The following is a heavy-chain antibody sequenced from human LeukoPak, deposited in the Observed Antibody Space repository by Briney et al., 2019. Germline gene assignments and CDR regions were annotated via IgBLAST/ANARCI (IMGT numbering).Heavy chain of an antibody. V-gene: IGHV1-46*01. CDR3: ARGMSVEGSWVEDY. D-gene: IGHD2-15*01. Sequence: ASVKVSCKASGYTFTSYGISWVRQAPGQGLEWMGILNPSGGATSYAQKFQGRVTMTRDTSISTAYMELSRLRSDDTAVYYCARGMSVEGSWVEDYWGQGTLVTVSS. CDR2: LNPSGGAT. CDR1: GYTFTSYG. J-gene: IGHJ4*02.